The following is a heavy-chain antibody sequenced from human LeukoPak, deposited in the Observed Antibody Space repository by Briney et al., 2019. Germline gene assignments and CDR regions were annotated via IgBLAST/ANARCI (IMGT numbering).Heavy chain of an antibody. Sequence: SETLSLTCAVYGGSFSGNYWSWIRQPPGKGLEWIGEINHSGSTNYNPSLKSRVTISVDTSKNQFSLKLSSVTAADTAVYYCARGGGYSYGYEDYWGQGTLVTVSS. CDR1: GGSFSGNY. D-gene: IGHD5-18*01. V-gene: IGHV4-34*01. CDR2: INHSGST. CDR3: ARGGGYSYGYEDY. J-gene: IGHJ4*02.